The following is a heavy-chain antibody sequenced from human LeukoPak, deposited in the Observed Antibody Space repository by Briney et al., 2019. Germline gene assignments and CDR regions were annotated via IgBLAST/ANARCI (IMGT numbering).Heavy chain of an antibody. CDR1: GYTFTGYH. V-gene: IGHV1-2*06. D-gene: IGHD6-13*01. Sequence: ASVKVSCQPSGYTFTGYHIHWVRQAPGQGLEGMGRFNPNSGGTNYAQRFQGRVTMTRHASISTAYMELSSLRSDDTAVYYCARDGAAAGLGDINFWGQGTLVTVSS. CDR2: FNPNSGGT. J-gene: IGHJ4*02. CDR3: ARDGAAAGLGDINF.